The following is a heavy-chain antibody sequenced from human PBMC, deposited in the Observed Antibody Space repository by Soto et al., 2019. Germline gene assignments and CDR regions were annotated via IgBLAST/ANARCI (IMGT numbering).Heavy chain of an antibody. CDR3: ARDPGYSRFDFDY. CDR2: IWYDGSKE. CDR1: GFTFSSHA. V-gene: IGHV3-33*01. Sequence: QVQLVESAGGVVQPGRSLRLSCAASGFTFSSHAMHWVRQAPGKGLEWVAVIWYDGSKEYYGDSVKGRFTISRDDSKNTLHLQMNSLRDEDTAVYYCARDPGYSRFDFDYWGQGTLVTVSS. J-gene: IGHJ4*02. D-gene: IGHD5-18*01.